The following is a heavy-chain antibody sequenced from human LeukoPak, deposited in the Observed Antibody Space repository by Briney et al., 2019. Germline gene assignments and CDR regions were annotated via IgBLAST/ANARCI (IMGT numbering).Heavy chain of an antibody. Sequence: PGRSLRLSCAASGFTFSSYGMHWVRQAPGKELEWVAVIWYDGSNKYYADSVKGRFTISRDNSKNTLYLQMNSLRAEDTAVYYCAKDPNYGSGSYYGYWGRGTLVTVSS. CDR3: AKDPNYGSGSYYGY. J-gene: IGHJ4*02. V-gene: IGHV3-33*06. CDR2: IWYDGSNK. D-gene: IGHD3-10*01. CDR1: GFTFSSYG.